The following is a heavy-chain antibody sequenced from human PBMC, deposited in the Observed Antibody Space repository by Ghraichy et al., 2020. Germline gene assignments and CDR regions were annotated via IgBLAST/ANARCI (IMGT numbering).Heavy chain of an antibody. J-gene: IGHJ6*02. CDR2: ISSSATTK. CDR1: GFTFRSYS. Sequence: GGSLRLSCAASGFTFRSYSMNWVRQTPGKGLEWLAYISSSATTKYYADSVKGRFTISRDNAKNSLSLHMNSLRDDDTALYYCARDGYGYSSSWYVMDGLVDLYYHGMDVWGQGTTVTVSS. D-gene: IGHD6-13*01. V-gene: IGHV3-48*02. CDR3: ARDGYGYSSSWYVMDGLVDLYYHGMDV.